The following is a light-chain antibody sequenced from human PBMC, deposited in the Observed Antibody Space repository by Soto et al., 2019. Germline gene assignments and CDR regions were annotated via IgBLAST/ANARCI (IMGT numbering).Light chain of an antibody. Sequence: DIQLTQSPSSLSASVGDRVTITCRASQSISSNLIWYQQKPGNAPKLLIYAASSLQSGVPSRFSGSGSGTDFTLTISRLQPEDFATYYCQQNYSTPRTFGQGTKVEIK. CDR3: QQNYSTPRT. J-gene: IGKJ1*01. CDR1: QSISSN. CDR2: AAS. V-gene: IGKV1-39*01.